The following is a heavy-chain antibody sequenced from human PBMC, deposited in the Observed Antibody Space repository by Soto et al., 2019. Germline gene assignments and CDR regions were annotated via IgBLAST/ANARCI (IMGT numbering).Heavy chain of an antibody. V-gene: IGHV1-18*01. J-gene: IGHJ4*02. D-gene: IGHD2-2*01. Sequence: ASVKVSCKASGYSFTNYDISWVRQAPGQGLEWMGWISPYNGDTNYAQKLQGRVTMTTDTSTSTAYVELRSLRSDDTAVYYCARYCSSTSCDHYFDYWGQGTLVTVSS. CDR2: ISPYNGDT. CDR1: GYSFTNYD. CDR3: ARYCSSTSCDHYFDY.